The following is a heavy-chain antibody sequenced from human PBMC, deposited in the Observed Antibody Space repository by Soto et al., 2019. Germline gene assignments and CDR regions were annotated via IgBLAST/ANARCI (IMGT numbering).Heavy chain of an antibody. V-gene: IGHV3-21*06. Sequence: EVQLVESGGGLVKPGGSLRLSCATSGFTFSSFDMDWVRQAPGKGLEWVSSIHRASTYIYYADSVRGRFTISSDNAKSSLYLQMNSLTVEDTAVYYCARRAVTTYHFFDYWGQGALVTVSS. CDR1: GFTFSSFD. CDR2: IHRASTYI. D-gene: IGHD4-17*01. J-gene: IGHJ4*02. CDR3: ARRAVTTYHFFDY.